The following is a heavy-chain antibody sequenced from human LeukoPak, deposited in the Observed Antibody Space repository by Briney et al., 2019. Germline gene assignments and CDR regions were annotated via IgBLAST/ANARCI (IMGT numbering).Heavy chain of an antibody. CDR3: AKEKALVVITYFDY. V-gene: IGHV3-23*01. Sequence: PGGSLRLSCAASGFTFSSYAMSWVRQAPGKGLEWVSSISGSGGSTYYADSVKGRFTISRDNSKNTLYLQVNSLRAEDTAAYYCAKEKALVVITYFDYWGQGTLVTVSS. CDR1: GFTFSSYA. D-gene: IGHD3-22*01. CDR2: ISGSGGST. J-gene: IGHJ4*02.